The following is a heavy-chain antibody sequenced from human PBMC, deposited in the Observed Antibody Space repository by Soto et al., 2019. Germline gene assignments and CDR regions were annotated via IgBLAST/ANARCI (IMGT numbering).Heavy chain of an antibody. CDR1: GFTFSSYD. D-gene: IGHD6-19*01. CDR2: FGSSGDT. CDR3: ARWDRRIAVAGIDGMDV. Sequence: PGGSLRLSCAASGFTFSSYDMHWVRQVTGKGLEWVSTFGSSGDTYYADSVKGRFTISRDNSKNTLYLQMNSLRAEDTAVYYCARWDRRIAVAGIDGMDVWGQGTTVTVSS. J-gene: IGHJ6*02. V-gene: IGHV3-13*04.